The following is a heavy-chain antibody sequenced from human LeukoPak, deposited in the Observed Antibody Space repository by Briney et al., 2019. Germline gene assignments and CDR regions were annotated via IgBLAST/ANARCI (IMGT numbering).Heavy chain of an antibody. Sequence: ASVKVSCKASGYTLTNYDINWVRQATGQGLEWMGWMNPNSGHTGYTQKFQGRVSMTRDTSISTAYMELNSLRSEDTAVYYCVRVQSGSYARYGMDVWGQGTLVTVSS. D-gene: IGHD1-26*01. V-gene: IGHV1-8*01. CDR1: GYTLTNYD. J-gene: IGHJ6*02. CDR3: VRVQSGSYARYGMDV. CDR2: MNPNSGHT.